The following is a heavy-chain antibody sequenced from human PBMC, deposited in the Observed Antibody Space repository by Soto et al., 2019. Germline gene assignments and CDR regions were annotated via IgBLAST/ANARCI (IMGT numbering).Heavy chain of an antibody. CDR3: ARAVAPYLGNWFDP. Sequence: TLSLTCTVSGGSITSGNSYSWSWIRQPPGKGLEWIGSISRSGSTSYNPSLKGRVTMSVDKSKNQFSLNLSSVTAADMAVYYCARAVAPYLGNWFDPWCQGNLVTVSS. CDR1: GGSITSGNSYS. D-gene: IGHD3-16*01. J-gene: IGHJ5*02. V-gene: IGHV4-30-2*01. CDR2: ISRSGST.